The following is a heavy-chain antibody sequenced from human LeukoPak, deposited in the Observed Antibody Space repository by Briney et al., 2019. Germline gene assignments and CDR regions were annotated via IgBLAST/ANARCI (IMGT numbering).Heavy chain of an antibody. V-gene: IGHV4-59*12. D-gene: IGHD2-15*01. J-gene: IGHJ3*02. Sequence: SETLSLTCTVSGGSISSYYWSWIRQPPGKGLEWIGYIYYSGSTNYNPSLKSRVTISVDTSKNHFSLKLNSVTAADTAVYYCARGVVASTAGAFDIWGQGTMVTVSS. CDR1: GGSISSYY. CDR3: ARGVVASTAGAFDI. CDR2: IYYSGST.